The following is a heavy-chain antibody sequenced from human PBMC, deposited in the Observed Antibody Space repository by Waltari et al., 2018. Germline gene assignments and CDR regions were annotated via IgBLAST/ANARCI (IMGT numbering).Heavy chain of an antibody. CDR3: ARDGVIIAAPLPEGY. V-gene: IGHV1-2*06. D-gene: IGHD6-6*01. CDR2: INPNSGGT. Sequence: QVQLVQSGAEATTTGASAQVSCKASGDTFTGYYWHWVRQAPGQGLEWMGRINPNSGGTNYAQKFQGRVTMTRDTSISTAYMELSRLRSDDTAVYYCARDGVIIAAPLPEGYWGQGTLVTVSS. CDR1: GDTFTGYY. J-gene: IGHJ4*02.